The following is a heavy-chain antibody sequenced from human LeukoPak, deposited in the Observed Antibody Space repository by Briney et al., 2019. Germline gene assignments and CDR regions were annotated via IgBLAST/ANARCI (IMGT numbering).Heavy chain of an antibody. CDR1: GFTFSDYY. CDR3: ARDPRLFASSGYIDY. J-gene: IGHJ4*02. CDR2: ISSSGSTI. D-gene: IGHD3-22*01. V-gene: IGHV3-11*04. Sequence: GGSLRLSCAASGFTFSDYYMSWIRQAPGKGLEWVSYISSSGSTIYYADSVKGRFTISRDNAKNSLYLQMNSLRAEDTAVYYCARDPRLFASSGYIDYWGQGTPVTVSS.